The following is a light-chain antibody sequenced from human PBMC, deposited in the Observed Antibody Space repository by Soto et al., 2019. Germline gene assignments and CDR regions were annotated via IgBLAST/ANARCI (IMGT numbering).Light chain of an antibody. J-gene: IGKJ1*01. V-gene: IGKV1-5*01. CDR1: QSFTRW. CDR3: QKYNSYLWT. CDR2: DAS. Sequence: DIPMTQSPSFLSASVGDRVTITCRASQSFTRWLAWYQQKPGKAPKLLIYDASNLEIGAPSRFSGSGSGTEFTLTISSLQPDDFATYYCQKYNSYLWTFGQGTKVEVK.